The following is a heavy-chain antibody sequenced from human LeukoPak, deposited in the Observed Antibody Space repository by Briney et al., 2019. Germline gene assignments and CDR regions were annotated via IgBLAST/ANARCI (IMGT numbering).Heavy chain of an antibody. Sequence: GGSLRLSCAASGFTFSSYAMHWVRQAPGKGLEWVAVISYDGSKKYYADSVKGRFTISRDNSKNTLYLQMNSLRAEDTAVYYCARGDSSSWYYFDYWGQGTLVTVSS. V-gene: IGHV3-30-3*01. CDR2: ISYDGSKK. D-gene: IGHD6-13*01. CDR1: GFTFSSYA. J-gene: IGHJ4*02. CDR3: ARGDSSSWYYFDY.